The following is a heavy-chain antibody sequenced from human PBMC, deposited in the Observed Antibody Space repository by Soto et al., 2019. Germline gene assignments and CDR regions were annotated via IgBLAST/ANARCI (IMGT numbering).Heavy chain of an antibody. CDR1: GGSISSGGYY. CDR3: ARSWESRVYGVDV. D-gene: IGHD1-26*01. CDR2: IYYSGST. V-gene: IGHV4-31*03. Sequence: SETLSLTCTVSGGSISSGGYYWSWIRQHPGKGLEWIGYIYYSGSTYYNPSLKSRVTISVDTSKNQFSLKLSSVTAADTAAYYCARSWESRVYGVDVWGQGTTVTVSS. J-gene: IGHJ6*02.